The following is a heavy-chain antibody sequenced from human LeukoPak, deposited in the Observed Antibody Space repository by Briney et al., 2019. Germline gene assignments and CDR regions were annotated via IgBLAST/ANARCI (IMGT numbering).Heavy chain of an antibody. V-gene: IGHV4-38-2*02. Sequence: SETLSLTCTVSGYSISSGYYWGWIRQPPEKGLEWIGSIYQSGSTYYKSSLKSRVTISVGTSKNQFSLKLSSVTAADTAVYYCARGDELRYFDWLLGFDYWGQGTLVTVSS. CDR3: ARGDELRYFDWLLGFDY. J-gene: IGHJ4*02. D-gene: IGHD3-9*01. CDR1: GYSISSGYY. CDR2: IYQSGST.